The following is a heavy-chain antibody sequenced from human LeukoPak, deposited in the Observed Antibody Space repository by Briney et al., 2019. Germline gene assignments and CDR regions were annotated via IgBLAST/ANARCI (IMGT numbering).Heavy chain of an antibody. J-gene: IGHJ6*03. CDR3: ARDPYSGNYGAYYYYYMDV. CDR1: GFTFSSYS. CDR2: ISSSSSYI. Sequence: GGSLRLSCAASGFTFSSYSMNWVRQAPGKGLEWVSSISSSSSYIYYADSVKGRFTISRDNAKNSLYLQMDSLRVEDTAEYYCARDPYSGNYGAYYYYYMDVWGKGTTVTVSS. V-gene: IGHV3-21*06. D-gene: IGHD1-26*01.